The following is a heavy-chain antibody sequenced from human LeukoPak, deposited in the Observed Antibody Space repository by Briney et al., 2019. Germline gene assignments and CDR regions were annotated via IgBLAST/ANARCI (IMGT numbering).Heavy chain of an antibody. V-gene: IGHV4-39*01. J-gene: IGHJ4*02. D-gene: IGHD2-2*01. Sequence: PSETLSLTCTVSGGSLNSSSYYWGWIRQPPGKGLEWIGSIYYSGRTDYNPSLRSRATIFVDTSKNQFSLKLNSVTAADTAVYYCARSQATAMVSDYWGQGTLVTVSS. CDR1: GGSLNSSSYY. CDR2: IYYSGRT. CDR3: ARSQATAMVSDY.